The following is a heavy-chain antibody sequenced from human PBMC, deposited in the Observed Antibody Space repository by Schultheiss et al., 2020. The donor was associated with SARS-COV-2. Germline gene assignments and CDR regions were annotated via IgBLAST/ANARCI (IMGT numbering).Heavy chain of an antibody. Sequence: SETLSLTCTVSGGSISSYYWSWIRQPPGKGLEWIGSIYYSGSTNYNPSLKSRVTISVDTSKNQFSLKLSSVTAADTAVYYCARGVVVVAATPVSGFDYWGQGTLVTVSS. V-gene: IGHV4-59*08. CDR1: GGSISSYY. CDR3: ARGVVVVAATPVSGFDY. CDR2: IYYSGST. J-gene: IGHJ4*02. D-gene: IGHD2-15*01.